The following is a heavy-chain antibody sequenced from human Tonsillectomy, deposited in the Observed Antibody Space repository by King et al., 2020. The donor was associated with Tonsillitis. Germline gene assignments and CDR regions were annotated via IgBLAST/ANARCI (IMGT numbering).Heavy chain of an antibody. V-gene: IGHV3-30*02. D-gene: IGHD6-13*01. J-gene: IGHJ4*02. CDR3: AKGLRWEVGSCWAGYFDY. Sequence: VQLVESGGGVVQPGGSLRLSCAASGFTFSSYGMHWVRQAPGKGLEWVAFIRYDGSNKYYADSVKGRFTISRDNSKNTLYLQMNSLRAEDTAVYYCAKGLRWEVGSCWAGYFDYWGQGTLVTVSS. CDR2: IRYDGSNK. CDR1: GFTFSSYG.